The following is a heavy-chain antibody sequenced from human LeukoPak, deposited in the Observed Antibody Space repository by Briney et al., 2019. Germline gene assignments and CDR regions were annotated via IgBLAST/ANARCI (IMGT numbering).Heavy chain of an antibody. CDR1: GFTFSSYA. V-gene: IGHV3-30*02. J-gene: IGHJ4*02. Sequence: GGSLRLSCAASGFTFSSYAMHWVRQAPGKGLEWVAFIRYDGSNKYYADSVKGRFTISRDNSKNTLYLQMNSLRAEDTAVYYCAKQEDTIFGVVIPFDYWGQGTLVTVSS. CDR3: AKQEDTIFGVVIPFDY. D-gene: IGHD3-3*01. CDR2: IRYDGSNK.